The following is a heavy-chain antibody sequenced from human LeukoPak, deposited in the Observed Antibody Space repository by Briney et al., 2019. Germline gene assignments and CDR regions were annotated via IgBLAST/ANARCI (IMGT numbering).Heavy chain of an antibody. CDR2: TFTGGST. CDR3: AREGYHNSRGSQSWYTAA. J-gene: IGHJ5*02. V-gene: IGHV3-53*01. D-gene: IGHD2/OR15-2a*01. CDR1: GFTFSSYF. Sequence: GGSLRLSCAASGFTFSSYFMIWVRRSPGKGLEWVSATFTGGSTYYADSVKGRFTISRDTSKNTLHLQMNNLRPEDTAVYYCAREGYHNSRGSQSWYTAAWGQGTLVIVSS.